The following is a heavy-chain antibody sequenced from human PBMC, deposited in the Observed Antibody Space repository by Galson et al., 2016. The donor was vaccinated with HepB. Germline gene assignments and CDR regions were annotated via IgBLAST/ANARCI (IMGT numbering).Heavy chain of an antibody. Sequence: SLRLSCAASGFTVSSNYMSWVRQAPGKGLEWVSIIYGNGNANYADSVKGRFTLSRHNSENTLYLQMNSLGPEDTAVYYCAKGGHSGTYDVGYYDFWGQGTLVTASS. CDR2: IYGNGNA. V-gene: IGHV3-53*04. J-gene: IGHJ4*02. CDR1: GFTVSSNY. D-gene: IGHD3-3*01. CDR3: AKGGHSGTYDVGYYDF.